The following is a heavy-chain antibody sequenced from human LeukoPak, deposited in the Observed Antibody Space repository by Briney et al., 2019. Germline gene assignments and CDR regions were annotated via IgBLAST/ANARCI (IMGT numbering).Heavy chain of an antibody. CDR1: GYTFTSYG. J-gene: IGHJ3*02. D-gene: IGHD6-19*01. CDR2: ISAYNGNT. Sequence: ASVKVSCKASGYTFTSYGLTWVRQAPGQGLEWMGWISAYNGNTNYAQKLQGRVTMTTDTSTSTAYMELRSLRSDDTAVYYCARGDARYSSGPLGDAFDIWGQGTMVTVPS. CDR3: ARGDARYSSGPLGDAFDI. V-gene: IGHV1-18*01.